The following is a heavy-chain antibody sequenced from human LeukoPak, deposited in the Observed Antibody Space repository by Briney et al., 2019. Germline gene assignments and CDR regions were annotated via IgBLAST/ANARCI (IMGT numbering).Heavy chain of an antibody. D-gene: IGHD2-2*01. J-gene: IGHJ6*02. V-gene: IGHV4-34*01. CDR1: GGSFSGYY. CDR3: ARGPLLCSSTSCYVGENYYYYYGMDV. CDR2: INHSGST. Sequence: PSETLSLTCAVYGGSFSGYYWSWIRQPPGKGLEWIGEINHSGSTNYSPSLKSRVTISVDTSKNQFSLKLSSVTAADTAVYYCARGPLLCSSTSCYVGENYYYYYGMDVWGQGTTVTVSS.